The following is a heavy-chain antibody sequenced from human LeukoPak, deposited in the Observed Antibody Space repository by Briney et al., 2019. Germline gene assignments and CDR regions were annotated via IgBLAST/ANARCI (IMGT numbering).Heavy chain of an antibody. Sequence: GGSLRHSCAASGFTFSSYAMSWVRQAPGKGLEWVSAISGSGGSTYYADSVKGRFTISRDNSKNTLYLQMNSLRAEDTAVYYCAKDHSFGPMIRGGTGGSYFDYWGQGTLVTVSS. D-gene: IGHD3-10*01. CDR1: GFTFSSYA. V-gene: IGHV3-23*01. CDR2: ISGSGGST. J-gene: IGHJ4*02. CDR3: AKDHSFGPMIRGGTGGSYFDY.